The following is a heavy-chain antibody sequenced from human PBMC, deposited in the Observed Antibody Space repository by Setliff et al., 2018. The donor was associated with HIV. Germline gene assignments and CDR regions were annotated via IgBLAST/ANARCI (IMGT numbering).Heavy chain of an antibody. CDR1: GFTFSSYA. CDR3: ARKALTGSATPPVFDY. Sequence: GGSLRLSCAASGFTFSSYAFHWVRQAPGKGLEYVSAISPDGGSTVYADSVKGRFTISRDNSKNTLYLQMGSLRPEDMAVYYCARKALTGSATPPVFDYWGQGTLVTVSS. CDR2: ISPDGGST. D-gene: IGHD7-27*01. J-gene: IGHJ4*02. V-gene: IGHV3-64*02.